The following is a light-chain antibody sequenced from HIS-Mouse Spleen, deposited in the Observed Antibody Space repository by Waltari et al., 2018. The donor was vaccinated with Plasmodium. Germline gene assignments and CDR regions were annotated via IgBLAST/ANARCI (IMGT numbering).Light chain of an antibody. CDR2: DVS. CDR3: SSYTSSSTWV. V-gene: IGLV2-14*03. Sequence: QSALTQPASVSGSPGQSIPISCTGTSSAVGGYNSVSWYQQHPGKAPKLMIYDVSNRPSGVSNRFSGSKSGHTASLTISGLQAEDEADYYCSSYTSSSTWVFGGGTKLTVL. J-gene: IGLJ3*02. CDR1: SSAVGGYNS.